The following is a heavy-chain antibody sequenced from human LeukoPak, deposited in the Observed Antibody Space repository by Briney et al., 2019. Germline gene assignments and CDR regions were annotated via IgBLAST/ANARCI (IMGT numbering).Heavy chain of an antibody. J-gene: IGHJ4*02. CDR2: ISHSGSS. V-gene: IGHV4-34*01. D-gene: IGHD3-22*01. Sequence: LRLSCAASGFTFSDYYMSWVRQPPGKGLEWIGEISHSGSSNYNPSLKSRVIMSVDMSKSQFSLKVSSVTAADTAVYFCARLAYYLDSTGYYLYYFDNWGQGTPVTVSS. CDR3: ARLAYYLDSTGYYLYYFDN. CDR1: GFTFSDYY.